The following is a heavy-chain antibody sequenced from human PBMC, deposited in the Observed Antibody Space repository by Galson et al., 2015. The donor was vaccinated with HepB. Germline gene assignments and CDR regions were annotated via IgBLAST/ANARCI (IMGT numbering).Heavy chain of an antibody. CDR1: GYTLTELS. CDR2: INPNSGGT. CDR3: AREGVVPAAMEWYYYGMDV. J-gene: IGHJ6*02. D-gene: IGHD2-2*01. V-gene: IGHV1-2*04. Sequence: SVKVSCKVSGYTLTELSMHWVRQAPGQGLEWMGWINPNSGGTNYAQKFQGWVTMTRDTSISTAYMELSRLRSDDTAVYYCAREGVVPAAMEWYYYGMDVWGQGTTVTVSS.